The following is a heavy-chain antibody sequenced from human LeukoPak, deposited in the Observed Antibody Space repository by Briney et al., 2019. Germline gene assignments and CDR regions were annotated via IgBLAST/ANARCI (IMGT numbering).Heavy chain of an antibody. D-gene: IGHD3-22*01. CDR2: ISYDGTNK. J-gene: IGHJ4*02. CDR1: GFTFSNYA. CDR3: ARAPKYVGSGYYFDY. V-gene: IGHV3-30-3*01. Sequence: PGGSLRLSCAASGFTFSNYAIHWVRQAPGKGLEWVALISYDGTNKYYADSVKGRFTISRDNSKNTLYLQMNSLRAEDTAVYYCARAPKYVGSGYYFDYWGQGTLVTVSS.